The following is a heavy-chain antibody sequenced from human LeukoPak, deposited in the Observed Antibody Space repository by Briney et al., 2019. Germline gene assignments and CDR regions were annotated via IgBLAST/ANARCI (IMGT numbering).Heavy chain of an antibody. D-gene: IGHD4-17*01. CDR2: ISSSNRTI. CDR3: ATALDYGDSRDY. CDR1: RFTFTAYS. Sequence: GGSLRLSCAASRFTFTAYSMNWVRQAPGKGLEWVSYISSSNRTIYYADSVKGRFTISRDNAKNSLYLQMNSLRAEDTAVYYCATALDYGDSRDYWGQGTLVTVSS. V-gene: IGHV3-48*04. J-gene: IGHJ4*02.